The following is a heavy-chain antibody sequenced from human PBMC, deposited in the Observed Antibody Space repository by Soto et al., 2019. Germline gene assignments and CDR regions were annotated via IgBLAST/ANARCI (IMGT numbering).Heavy chain of an antibody. J-gene: IGHJ4*02. CDR1: GGSMSSYY. V-gene: IGHV4-59*01. Sequence: SETLSLTCTVSGGSMSSYYWSWIRQPPGKGLEWIGYIYYRGSTSYNPSLKSRVTISLDSSKNQFSLRLSSVTAADTAFYYCASGGATWYYFDYWGQGTLVTVSS. CDR2: IYYRGST. CDR3: ASGGATWYYFDY. D-gene: IGHD3-16*01.